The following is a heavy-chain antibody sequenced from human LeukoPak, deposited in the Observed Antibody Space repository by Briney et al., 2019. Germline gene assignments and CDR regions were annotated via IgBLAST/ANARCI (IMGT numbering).Heavy chain of an antibody. D-gene: IGHD5-24*01. CDR2: ISHDGGNL. CDR3: AKDRDGYIFDY. CDR1: GFTFSNLG. V-gene: IGHV3-30*18. Sequence: GGSLRLSCAASGFTFSNLGMHWVRQASGKGLDLVAVISHDGGNLYYADSVKGRFTISRDNSKNTLYLQMNSLRAEDTAVYYCAKDRDGYIFDYWGQGTLVSVSS. J-gene: IGHJ4*02.